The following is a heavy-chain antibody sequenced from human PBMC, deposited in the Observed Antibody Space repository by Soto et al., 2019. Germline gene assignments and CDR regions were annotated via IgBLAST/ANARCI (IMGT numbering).Heavy chain of an antibody. CDR2: IIPIFGTA. D-gene: IGHD3-22*01. J-gene: IGHJ4*02. V-gene: IGHV1-69*13. CDR1: GGTFSSYA. Sequence: SVKVSCKASGGTFSSYAISWVRQAPGQGLEWMGGIIPIFGTANYAQKFQGRVTITADESTSTAYMELSSLRSEDTAVYYCARGAHYYDSSGYYCFDYWGQGTLVTVLL. CDR3: ARGAHYYDSSGYYCFDY.